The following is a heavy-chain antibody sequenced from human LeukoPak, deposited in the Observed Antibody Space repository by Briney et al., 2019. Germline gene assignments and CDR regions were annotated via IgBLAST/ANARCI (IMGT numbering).Heavy chain of an antibody. CDR3: ARDWEAERSGSSEFDY. Sequence: GGSLRLSCAASGFTFSSYWMHWVRHAPGKGLVWVSRINSDGSSTSYADSVKGRFTISRDNAKNTLYLQMNSLRAEDTAVYYCARDWEAERSGSSEFDYWGQGTLVTVSS. V-gene: IGHV3-74*01. CDR1: GFTFSSYW. D-gene: IGHD1-26*01. CDR2: INSDGSST. J-gene: IGHJ4*02.